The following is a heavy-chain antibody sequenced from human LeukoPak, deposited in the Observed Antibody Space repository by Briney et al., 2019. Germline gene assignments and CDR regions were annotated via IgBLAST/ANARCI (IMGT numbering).Heavy chain of an antibody. D-gene: IGHD2/OR15-2a*01. CDR3: ARIGRNFNWLDL. V-gene: IGHV1-2*02. J-gene: IGHJ5*02. Sequence: ASVKVSCKASGYTFTGYYMHWVRQAPGQGLEWMGWINPNTDSTNYAQKFQGRVTMTRDTSISTAYMELSSLKSDDTAIYYCARIGRNFNWLDLWGQGNLVTVSS. CDR1: GYTFTGYY. CDR2: INPNTDST.